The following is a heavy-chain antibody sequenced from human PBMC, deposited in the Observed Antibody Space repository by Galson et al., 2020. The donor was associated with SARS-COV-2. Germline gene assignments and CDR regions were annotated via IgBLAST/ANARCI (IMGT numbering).Heavy chain of an antibody. CDR1: GGSISSGGYY. CDR3: ATRPIGVTICGVAAHYFDY. J-gene: IGHJ4*02. CDR2: IYYSGST. V-gene: IGHV4-31*03. D-gene: IGHD3-3*01. Sequence: ETSETLSLTCTVSGGSISSGGYYWSWIRQHPGKGLEWIGYIYYSGSTYYNPSLKSRVTISVDTSKNQFSLKLSSVTAADTAVYYCATRPIGVTICGVAAHYFDYWGQGTLVTVSS.